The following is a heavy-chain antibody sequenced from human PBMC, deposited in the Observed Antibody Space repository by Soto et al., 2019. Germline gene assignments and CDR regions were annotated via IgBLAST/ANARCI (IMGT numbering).Heavy chain of an antibody. CDR2: INPNSGGT. J-gene: IGHJ4*02. D-gene: IGHD1-7*01. CDR1: GYTFTGCY. CDR3: ARETRGYFDY. Sequence: ASVKVSCKASGYTFTGCYIHWVRQAPGQGLEWMGWINPNSGGTNYAQKFQGWVTMTRDTSISTAYMELSRLRSDDTAVYYCARETRGYFDYWGQGTLVTVSS. V-gene: IGHV1-2*04.